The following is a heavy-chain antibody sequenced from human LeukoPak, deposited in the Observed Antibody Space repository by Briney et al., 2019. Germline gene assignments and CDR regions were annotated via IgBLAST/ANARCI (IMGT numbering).Heavy chain of an antibody. V-gene: IGHV4-59*11. J-gene: IGHJ3*02. CDR1: GGSISCHY. D-gene: IGHD3-10*01. Sequence: SETLSLTCTVSGGSISCHYWSWIRQPPGMGLEWIGYIYYSGSTNYNPSLKSRVTISVDTSKNQFSLKLSSVTAADTAVYYCARGERLWFGEPGAFDIWGQGTMVTVSS. CDR3: ARGERLWFGEPGAFDI. CDR2: IYYSGST.